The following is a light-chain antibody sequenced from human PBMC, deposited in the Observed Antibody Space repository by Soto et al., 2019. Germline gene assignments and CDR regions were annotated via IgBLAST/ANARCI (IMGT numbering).Light chain of an antibody. CDR3: QQYGNSPIT. J-gene: IGKJ5*01. CDR1: QSVSSNS. V-gene: IGKV3-20*01. Sequence: ETVLTQSPGTLSLSPGERATLSCRASQSVSSNSLAWYQHQPGRAPRLLIYGASSRATGIPDRFSGSGSGTDFTLTISRLEPEDFAVYDCQQYGNSPITFGQGTRLEIK. CDR2: GAS.